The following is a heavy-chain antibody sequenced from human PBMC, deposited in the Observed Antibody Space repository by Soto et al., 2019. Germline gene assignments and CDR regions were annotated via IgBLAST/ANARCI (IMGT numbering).Heavy chain of an antibody. V-gene: IGHV3-11*06. CDR3: AREGGSSSVGGHGVDC. J-gene: IGHJ4*02. D-gene: IGHD6-6*01. Sequence: QVQVVESGGGLVKPGGSLRLSCAASGFTFSDYYMSWIRQAPGKGLEWVSYISSGSSYTSYADSVKGRFSISRENAKDSLYLQMTTLRPEETAMYYCAREGGSSSVGGHGVDCWGLGTLVNVSS. CDR2: ISSGSSYT. CDR1: GFTFSDYY.